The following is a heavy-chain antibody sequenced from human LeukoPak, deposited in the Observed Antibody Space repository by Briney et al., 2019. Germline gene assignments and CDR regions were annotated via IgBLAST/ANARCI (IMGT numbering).Heavy chain of an antibody. V-gene: IGHV4-39*07. CDR2: INHSGST. CDR3: ARGKGSGWFSYYFDY. CDR1: GGSISSSSYY. D-gene: IGHD6-19*01. Sequence: SETLSLTCTVSGGSISSSSYYWSWIRQPPGKGLEWIGEINHSGSTNYNPSLKSRVTISVDTSKNQFSLKLSSVTAADTAVYYCARGKGSGWFSYYFDYWGQGTLVTVSS. J-gene: IGHJ4*02.